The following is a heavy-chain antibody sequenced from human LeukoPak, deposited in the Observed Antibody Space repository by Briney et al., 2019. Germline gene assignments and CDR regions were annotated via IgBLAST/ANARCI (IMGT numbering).Heavy chain of an antibody. J-gene: IGHJ4*02. D-gene: IGHD6-13*01. CDR3: ARELISRYSSSWYYLDY. CDR1: GGSISSYY. CDR2: IYTSGST. V-gene: IGHV4-4*07. Sequence: SETLSLTCTVSGGSISSYYWSWIRQPAGKGLEWIGRIYTSGSTNYNPSLKSRVTISVDTSKNQFSLKLSSVTAADTAVYYCARELISRYSSSWYYLDYWGQGTLVTVSS.